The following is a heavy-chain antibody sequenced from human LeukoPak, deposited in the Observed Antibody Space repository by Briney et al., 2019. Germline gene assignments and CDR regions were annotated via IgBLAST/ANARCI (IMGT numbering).Heavy chain of an antibody. D-gene: IGHD3-16*02. V-gene: IGHV4-4*07. CDR3: ARDLGVVAFDP. CDR2: ISSSGST. J-gene: IGHJ5*02. Sequence: PSETLSLTCTVSGGSITSYYWSWIRQPAGKGLEWIGRISSSGSTNYNPSLTSGVTMSVEMSKNQFSLKLYSVIAADTAVYYCARDLGVVAFDPWGQGTLVTVSS. CDR1: GGSITSYY.